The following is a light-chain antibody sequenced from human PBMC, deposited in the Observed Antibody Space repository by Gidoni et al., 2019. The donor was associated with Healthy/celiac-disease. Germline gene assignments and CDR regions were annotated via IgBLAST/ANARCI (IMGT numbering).Light chain of an antibody. CDR1: QSVSSSY. CDR3: QQYGSPYT. J-gene: IGKJ2*01. CDR2: GAS. V-gene: IGKV3-20*01. Sequence: IVLPQSPGTLSLSPGERATLSCRASQSVSSSYLAWYQQKPGQAPRLLIYGASRRATGIPDRFSGSGSGTDFTLTISRLEPEDFAVYYCQQYGSPYTFGQGTKLEIK.